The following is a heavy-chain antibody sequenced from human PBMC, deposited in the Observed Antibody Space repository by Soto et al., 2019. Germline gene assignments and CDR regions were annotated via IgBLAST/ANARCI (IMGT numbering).Heavy chain of an antibody. Sequence: SETLSLTCTVSGGSMSSGGYYWSWIRQHPGKGLEWIGYIYYSGSTYYNPSLKSRVTISVDTSKNQFSLKLSSVTAADTAVYYCARAPYYDYIWGSYRWDDAFDIWGQGTMVTVSS. J-gene: IGHJ3*02. D-gene: IGHD3-16*02. CDR3: ARAPYYDYIWGSYRWDDAFDI. CDR2: IYYSGST. V-gene: IGHV4-31*03. CDR1: GGSMSSGGYY.